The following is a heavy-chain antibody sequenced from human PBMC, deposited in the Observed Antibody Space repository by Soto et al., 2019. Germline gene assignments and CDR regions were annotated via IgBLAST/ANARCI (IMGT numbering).Heavy chain of an antibody. CDR2: ISGSGGST. CDR3: AVFWVPPGAIDDDNWFDP. V-gene: IGHV3-23*01. CDR1: GFTFSSYA. D-gene: IGHD3-3*01. Sequence: QPGGSLRLSCAASGFTFSSYAMSWVRQAPGKGLEWVSAISGSGGSTYYADSVKGRFTISRDNSKNTLYLQMNSLRAEDTAVYYCAVFWVPPGAIDDDNWFDPWGQGTLVTVSS. J-gene: IGHJ5*02.